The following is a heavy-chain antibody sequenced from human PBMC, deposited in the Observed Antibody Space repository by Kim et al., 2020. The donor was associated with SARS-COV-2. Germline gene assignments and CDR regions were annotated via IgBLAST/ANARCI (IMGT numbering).Heavy chain of an antibody. CDR3: DASDY. V-gene: IGHV3-23*01. J-gene: IGHJ4*02. CDR2: ISDSGRNT. Sequence: GGSLRLSCAASGFTFGTYAMSWAHQAPGKGLEWVSTISDSGRNTHYADSVKGRFTISRDNSMNTLYLQMNSLRAEDTAVYYCDASDYWGQGTLVTVSS. CDR1: GFTFGTYA.